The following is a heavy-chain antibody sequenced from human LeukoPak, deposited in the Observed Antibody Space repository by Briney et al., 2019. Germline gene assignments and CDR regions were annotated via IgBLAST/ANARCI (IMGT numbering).Heavy chain of an antibody. CDR3: ATRQSWSAHLY. CDR2: IYYSGST. CDR1: GGSFSGYY. V-gene: IGHV4-34*01. Sequence: SETLSLTCAVYGGSFSGYYWSWIRQPPGKGLEWIGSIYYSGSTYYNPSLKSRVTISVDTSKNQFSLKLSSVTAADTAVYYCATRQSWSAHLYWGQGTLVTVSS. J-gene: IGHJ4*02. D-gene: IGHD3-3*01.